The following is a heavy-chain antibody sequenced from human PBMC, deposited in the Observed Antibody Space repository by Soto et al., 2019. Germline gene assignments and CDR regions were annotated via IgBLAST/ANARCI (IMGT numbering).Heavy chain of an antibody. Sequence: PGGSLRLSCAASGFSFSKYSMNWVRQAPGKGLEWVSSINGRSNYIYYADSVKGRFTISRDNAINSLYLRMNSLRPDDTAVYYCANFKSCRSSTCLDYWGRGTLVTVSS. V-gene: IGHV3-21*06. J-gene: IGHJ4*02. CDR1: GFSFSKYS. D-gene: IGHD3-16*02. CDR3: ANFKSCRSSTCLDY. CDR2: INGRSNYI.